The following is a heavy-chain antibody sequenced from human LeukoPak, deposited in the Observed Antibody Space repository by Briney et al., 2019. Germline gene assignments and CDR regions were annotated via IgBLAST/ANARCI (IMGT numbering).Heavy chain of an antibody. J-gene: IGHJ6*03. CDR3: ARRWNYGRNYYIDV. Sequence: PSETLSLTCAVYGGSFSNYYWSWIRQTPGKGMEWIGEINDSGRTNYNPSLMSRVTISVDTSKNQFSLRLTSVTATDTAVYYGARRWNYGRNYYIDVWGKGAAVSVSS. D-gene: IGHD1-7*01. CDR1: GGSFSNYY. CDR2: INDSGRT. V-gene: IGHV4-34*01.